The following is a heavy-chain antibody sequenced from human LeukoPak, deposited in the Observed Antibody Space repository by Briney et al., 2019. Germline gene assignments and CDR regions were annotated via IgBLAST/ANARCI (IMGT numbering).Heavy chain of an antibody. CDR1: GFTFSSYE. CDR3: ARAMAAGTVY. CDR2: ISISSNYI. D-gene: IGHD6-13*01. J-gene: IGHJ4*02. Sequence: GGSLRLSCAASGFTFSSYEMNWVRQAPGKGLEWVSSISISSNYIYYPDSLKGRFTISRDNAKNSLYLQMNSLRAEDTAVYYCARAMAAGTVYWGQGTLVTVSS. V-gene: IGHV3-21*01.